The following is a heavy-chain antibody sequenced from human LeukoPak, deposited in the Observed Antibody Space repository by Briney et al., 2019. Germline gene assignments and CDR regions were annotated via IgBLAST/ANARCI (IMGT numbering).Heavy chain of an antibody. J-gene: IGHJ3*02. CDR1: GGSISSGGYY. CDR2: IYYSGST. D-gene: IGHD5-24*01. V-gene: IGHV4-31*03. CDR3: ATVQDGYTIDAFDI. Sequence: SQTLSLTCTVSGGSISSGGYYWSWIRQHPGKGLEWIGYIYYSGSTYCNPSLKSRVTISVDTSKNQFSLKLSSVTAADTAVYYCATVQDGYTIDAFDIWGQGTMVTVSS.